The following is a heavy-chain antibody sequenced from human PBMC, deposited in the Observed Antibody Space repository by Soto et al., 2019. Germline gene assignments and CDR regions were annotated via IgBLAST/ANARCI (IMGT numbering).Heavy chain of an antibody. D-gene: IGHD3-9*01. CDR3: EAGDYLTGFSYREIKWFDP. CDR2: IHYTGNT. CDR1: SGSISSYY. J-gene: IGHJ5*02. V-gene: IGHV4-59*01. Sequence: SETLSLTCTVSSGSISSYYWSWIRQPPGKGLEWIGYIHYTGNTNSNPYLKGRVTLSIDPSWNQFSLKLRSVTAADTAVYYCEAGDYLTGFSYREIKWFDPWGQGTLVTVSS.